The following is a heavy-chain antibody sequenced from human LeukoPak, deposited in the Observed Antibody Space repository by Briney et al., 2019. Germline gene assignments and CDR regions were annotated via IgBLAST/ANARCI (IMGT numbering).Heavy chain of an antibody. CDR2: ISYDGSNK. D-gene: IGHD3-3*01. CDR3: AREAEDYDFWSGYFDY. Sequence: GGSLRLSCAASGFTFSSHAIHWVRQAPGKGLEWVAVISYDGSNKNYADSVKGRFTISRDNSKNTLYLQMNSLRAEDTAVYYCAREAEDYDFWSGYFDYWGQGTLVTVSS. V-gene: IGHV3-30-3*01. J-gene: IGHJ4*02. CDR1: GFTFSSHA.